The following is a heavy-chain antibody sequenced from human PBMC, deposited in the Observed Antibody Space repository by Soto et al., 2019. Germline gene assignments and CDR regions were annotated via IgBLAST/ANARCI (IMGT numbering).Heavy chain of an antibody. CDR1: GYTFTSYC. J-gene: IGHJ6*04. V-gene: IGHV1-18*01. CDR3: ARDSDIVVVVAAGNMDG. D-gene: IGHD2-15*01. Sequence: ASVKVSCKASGYTFTSYCISWVRQAPGQGLEWMGWISAYNGNTNYAQKLQGRVAMTTDTSTSTAYMELRSLRSDDTAVYYCARDSDIVVVVAAGNMDGWGKGTTVTVSS. CDR2: ISAYNGNT.